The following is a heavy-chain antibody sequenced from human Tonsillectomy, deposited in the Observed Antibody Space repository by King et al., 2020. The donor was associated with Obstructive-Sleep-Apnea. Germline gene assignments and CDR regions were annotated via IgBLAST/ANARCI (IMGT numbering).Heavy chain of an antibody. CDR3: AKDKDSSGWYADY. CDR1: GFTFDDYA. V-gene: IGHV3-9*01. Sequence: VQLVESGGGLVQPGRSLRLSCVASGFTFDDYAMHWVRPAPGKGLELVSGISWNSGSIGYVDSVKGRFTISRDNVKKSLYLQMNSLRVEDTALYYCAKDKDSSGWYADYWGQGTLVTVSS. CDR2: ISWNSGSI. J-gene: IGHJ4*02. D-gene: IGHD6-19*01.